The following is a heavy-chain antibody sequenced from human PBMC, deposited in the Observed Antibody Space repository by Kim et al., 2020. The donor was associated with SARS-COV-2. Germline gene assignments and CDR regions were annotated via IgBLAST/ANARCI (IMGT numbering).Heavy chain of an antibody. Sequence: GGSLRLSCAASGFTFSDYYMSWIRQAPGKGLEWVSDISSSGSTIYYADSVKGRFTISRDNAKNSLYLQMNSLRAEDTAVYYCARVSIGVAAAGSFDYWGQGTLVTVSS. D-gene: IGHD6-13*01. V-gene: IGHV3-11*01. CDR1: GFTFSDYY. CDR2: ISSSGSTI. J-gene: IGHJ4*02. CDR3: ARVSIGVAAAGSFDY.